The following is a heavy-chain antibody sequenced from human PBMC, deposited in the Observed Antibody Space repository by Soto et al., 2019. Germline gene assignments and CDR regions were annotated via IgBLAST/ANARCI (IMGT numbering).Heavy chain of an antibody. CDR3: ARDVGPVTIFGAALSGYFDF. D-gene: IGHD3-3*01. Sequence: PGGSLRLSCAVSGFSFGNYWMSWVRQAPGKGLEWLASIKEDGSERYYLDSVKGRFTISRDNAKDSLSLQMNSLRGEDTAFYYCARDVGPVTIFGAALSGYFDFWGQGTLVTVSS. J-gene: IGHJ4*02. V-gene: IGHV3-7*03. CDR1: GFSFGNYW. CDR2: IKEDGSER.